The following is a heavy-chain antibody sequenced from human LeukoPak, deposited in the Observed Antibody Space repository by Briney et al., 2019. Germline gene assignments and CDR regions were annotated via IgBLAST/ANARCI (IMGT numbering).Heavy chain of an antibody. Sequence: PGGSLRLSCAASGFTVSDNYMSWVRQAPGKGLEWVSIIYSGGNTYYADSVKGRFTVSRDNSKNTLYLQMNSLRAEDTAVYYCARVTVGTTTRLDYFDYWGQGTLVTVSS. CDR3: ARVTVGTTTRLDYFDY. J-gene: IGHJ4*02. V-gene: IGHV3-66*01. D-gene: IGHD1-26*01. CDR2: IYSGGNT. CDR1: GFTVSDNY.